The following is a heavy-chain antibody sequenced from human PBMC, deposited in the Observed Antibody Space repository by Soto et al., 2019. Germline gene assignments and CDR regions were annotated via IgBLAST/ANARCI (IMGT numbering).Heavy chain of an antibody. CDR3: ARGRGYVYGSNFYGLDV. J-gene: IGHJ6*02. CDR2: INHSGTT. V-gene: IGHV4-34*01. Sequence: PSETLSLTCVVYRGSFSGFYWSWVRQTPGGGLEWIGEINHSGTTNYNPSFQNRVTISVDKSTNNFSLKMTSVTAADAAVYYCARGRGYVYGSNFYGLDVWGQGTMVTVYS. CDR1: RGSFSGFY. D-gene: IGHD6-25*01.